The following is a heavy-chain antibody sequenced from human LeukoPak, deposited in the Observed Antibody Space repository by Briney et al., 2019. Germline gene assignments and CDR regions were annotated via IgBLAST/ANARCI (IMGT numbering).Heavy chain of an antibody. J-gene: IGHJ4*02. CDR2: INPDSGGT. CDR3: ARDSCSSTSCLSIDDY. D-gene: IGHD2-2*01. V-gene: IGHV1-2*02. CDR1: GYTFIAYY. Sequence: ASVKVSCKASGYTFIAYYMHWVRQAPGQGLEWMGWINPDSGGTNYAQKFQGRVTMTRDTSISTVYMELSRLRSDDTAVYYCARDSCSSTSCLSIDDYWGQGTLVTVSS.